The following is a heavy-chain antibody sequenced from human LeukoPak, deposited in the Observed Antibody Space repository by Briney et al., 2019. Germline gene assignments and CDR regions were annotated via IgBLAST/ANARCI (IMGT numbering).Heavy chain of an antibody. CDR2: IKQDGSEK. J-gene: IGHJ5*02. Sequence: GGSLRLPCAASGFTFSNYAMNWVRQAPGKGLEWVANIKQDGSEKYYVDSVKGRFTISRDNAKNSLYLQMNSLRAEDTAVYYCARDATTAMVTGWFDPWGQGTLVTVSS. V-gene: IGHV3-7*04. CDR1: GFTFSNYA. D-gene: IGHD5-18*01. CDR3: ARDATTAMVTGWFDP.